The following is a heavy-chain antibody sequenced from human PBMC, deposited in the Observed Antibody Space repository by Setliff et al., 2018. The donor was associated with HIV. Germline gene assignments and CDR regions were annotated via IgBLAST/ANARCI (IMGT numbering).Heavy chain of an antibody. D-gene: IGHD3-10*01. Sequence: SETLSLTCTVSGGSIRSYYWSWIRQPPGKGLEWIGYIYYSGSTNYNPSLKSRVTISVDTSRNQFSLNLSSVTAADTAVYYCGRENPGDYWGQGTLVTVSS. CDR2: IYYSGST. J-gene: IGHJ4*02. V-gene: IGHV4-59*08. CDR1: GGSIRSYY. CDR3: GRENPGDY.